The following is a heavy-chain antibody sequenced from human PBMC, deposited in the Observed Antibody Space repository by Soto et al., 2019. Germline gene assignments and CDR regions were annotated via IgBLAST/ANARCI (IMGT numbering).Heavy chain of an antibody. CDR2: IDPSDSYT. D-gene: IGHD3-10*01. V-gene: IGHV5-10-1*01. CDR1: GYSFTSYW. CDR3: ARFSYYGSGTYSYYYYYGMDV. Sequence: PGESLKISCKGSGYSFTSYWISWVRQMPGKGLEWMGRIDPSDSYTNYSPSFQGHVTISADKSISTAYLQWSSLKASDTAMYYCARFSYYGSGTYSYYYYYGMDVWGQGTTVTVSS. J-gene: IGHJ6*02.